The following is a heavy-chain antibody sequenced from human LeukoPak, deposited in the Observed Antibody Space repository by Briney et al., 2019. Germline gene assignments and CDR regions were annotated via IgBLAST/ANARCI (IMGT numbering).Heavy chain of an antibody. V-gene: IGHV3-21*01. CDR3: ATAYYYDSSGYFSVPVFDP. CDR1: GFTFSSYS. J-gene: IGHJ5*02. CDR2: ISSSSSYI. Sequence: GGSLRLSCAASGFTFSSYSMNWVRQAPGKGLEWVSSISSSSSYIYYADSVKGRFTISRDNAKNSLYLQMNSLRAEDTAVYYCATAYYYDSSGYFSVPVFDPWGQGTLDTVSS. D-gene: IGHD3-22*01.